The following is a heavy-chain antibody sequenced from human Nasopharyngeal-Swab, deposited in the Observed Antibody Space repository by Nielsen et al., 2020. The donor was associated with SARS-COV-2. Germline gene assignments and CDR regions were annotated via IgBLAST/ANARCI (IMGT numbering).Heavy chain of an antibody. CDR3: ARVSGYSTSYDAFDI. J-gene: IGHJ3*02. D-gene: IGHD6-6*01. V-gene: IGHV3-21*01. CDR2: ISSSTSYI. Sequence: VRQPPGKGLEWVSSISSSTSYIYYADSVKGRFTISRDNAKNSLYLQMNSLRAEDTAVYYCARVSGYSTSYDAFDIWGQGTMVTVSS.